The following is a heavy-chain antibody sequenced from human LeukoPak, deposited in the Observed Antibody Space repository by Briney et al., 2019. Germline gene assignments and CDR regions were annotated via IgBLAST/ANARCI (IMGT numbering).Heavy chain of an antibody. CDR1: GYTFTGYY. V-gene: IGHV1-2*02. Sequence: GASVKVPCKASGYTFTGYYMHWVRHAPGQGLEWMGWINANSGGTNYAQKFQGRVTMTRDTSISTAYMELSRLRSDDTAVYYCATDYGDYYGWFDPWGQGTLVTVSS. D-gene: IGHD4-17*01. CDR3: ATDYGDYYGWFDP. J-gene: IGHJ5*02. CDR2: INANSGGT.